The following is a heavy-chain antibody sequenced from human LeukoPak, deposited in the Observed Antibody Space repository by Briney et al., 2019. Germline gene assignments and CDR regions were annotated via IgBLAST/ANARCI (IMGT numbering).Heavy chain of an antibody. V-gene: IGHV3-21*01. CDR2: ISSSSSYI. Sequence: GGSLRLSCAASGFTFSSYSMNWVRQAPGKGLEWVSSISSSSSYIYYADSVKGRFTISRDNAKNSLYLQMNSLRAEDTAVYYCARASVRSMDKFYDILTGYSTNYYYYMDVWGKGTTVTVSS. J-gene: IGHJ6*03. CDR1: GFTFSSYS. CDR3: ARASVRSMDKFYDILTGYSTNYYYYMDV. D-gene: IGHD3-9*01.